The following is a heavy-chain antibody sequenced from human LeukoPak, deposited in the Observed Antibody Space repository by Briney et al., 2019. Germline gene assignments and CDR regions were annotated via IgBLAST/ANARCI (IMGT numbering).Heavy chain of an antibody. Sequence: GGSLRLSCAASGFTFSTYGMHWARQAPGKGLEWVTVISSNGKNIYYADSVKGRFTISRDNSKNTLYLQMNSLRVEDTAVYYCAKDADIGAAGYYFDNWGRGTLVTVSS. CDR3: AKDADIGAAGYYFDN. D-gene: IGHD6-13*01. V-gene: IGHV3-30*18. CDR2: ISSNGKNI. CDR1: GFTFSTYG. J-gene: IGHJ4*02.